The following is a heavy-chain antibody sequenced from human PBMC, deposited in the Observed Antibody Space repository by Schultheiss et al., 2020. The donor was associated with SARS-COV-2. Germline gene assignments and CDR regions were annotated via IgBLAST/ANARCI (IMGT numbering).Heavy chain of an antibody. Sequence: SETLSLTCTVSGGSVSSGSYYWSWMRQPPGMGLEWIGYIYNSGSTYYNPSLKSRVTISVDTSKNQFSLKLSSVTAADTAVYYCARSPGGAFDIWGQGTMVTVSS. V-gene: IGHV4-61*01. D-gene: IGHD2-15*01. CDR1: GGSVSSGSYY. J-gene: IGHJ3*02. CDR2: IYNSGST. CDR3: ARSPGGAFDI.